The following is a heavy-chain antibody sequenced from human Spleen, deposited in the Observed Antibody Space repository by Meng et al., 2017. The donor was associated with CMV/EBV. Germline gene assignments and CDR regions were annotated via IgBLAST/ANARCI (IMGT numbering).Heavy chain of an antibody. CDR3: TTDRGPRFLRYTWNYDY. CDR1: GFTFSSYG. CDR2: IKTKTEGVTT. V-gene: IGHV3-15*01. J-gene: IGHJ4*02. D-gene: IGHD1-7*01. Sequence: GGSLRLSCVASGFTFSSYGMHWVRQAPGKGLERIGRIKTKTEGVTTDYAAPVKGRFTISRDDSKDTLYLQMNSLKIEDTGVYYCTTDRGPRFLRYTWNYDYWGQGTLVTVSS.